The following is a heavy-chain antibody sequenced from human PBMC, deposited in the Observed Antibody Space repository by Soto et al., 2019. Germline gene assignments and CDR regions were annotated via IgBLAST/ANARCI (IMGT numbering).Heavy chain of an antibody. CDR1: GYSFTSYG. V-gene: IGHV1-18*01. CDR3: GRCRTDSYAMDV. CDR2: ISPYNGRT. D-gene: IGHD1-1*01. Sequence: QVQLVQSGTEVEKPGASVKVSCKASGYSFTSYGIAWVRQVPGQGPEWMGWISPYNGRTHYAQNVQGRVVMTTDISTNIVYLELRRLRSDDTAMYYCGRCRTDSYAMDVWGQGTTVTVSS. J-gene: IGHJ6*02.